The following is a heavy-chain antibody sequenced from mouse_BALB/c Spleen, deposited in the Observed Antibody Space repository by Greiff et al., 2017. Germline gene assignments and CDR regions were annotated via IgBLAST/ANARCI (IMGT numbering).Heavy chain of an antibody. V-gene: IGHV5-9-3*01. CDR1: GFTFSSYA. J-gene: IGHJ4*01. CDR3: ARDDEYYAMDY. CDR2: ISSGGSYT. Sequence: EVHLVESGGGLVKPGGSLKLSCAASGFTFSSYAMSWVRQTPEKRLEWVATISSGGSYTYYPDSVKGRFTISRDNAKNTLYLQMSSLRSEDTAMYYCARDDEYYAMDYWGQGTSVTVSS. D-gene: IGHD2-12*01.